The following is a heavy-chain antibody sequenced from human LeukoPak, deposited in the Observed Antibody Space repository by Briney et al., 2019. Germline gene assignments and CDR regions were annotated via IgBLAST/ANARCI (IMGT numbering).Heavy chain of an antibody. J-gene: IGHJ5*02. D-gene: IGHD3-3*01. CDR3: ARRVLRFLEWLDNNWFDP. V-gene: IGHV3-11*04. Sequence: GGSLRLSCAASGFTVSSNYMSWVRQAPGKGLEWVSYISSSGSTIYYADSVKGRFTISRDNAKNSLYLQMNSLRAEDTAVYYCARRVLRFLEWLDNNWFDPWGQGTLVTVSS. CDR2: ISSSGSTI. CDR1: GFTVSSNY.